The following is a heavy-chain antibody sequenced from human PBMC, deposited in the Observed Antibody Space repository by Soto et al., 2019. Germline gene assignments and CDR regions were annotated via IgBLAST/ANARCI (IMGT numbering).Heavy chain of an antibody. D-gene: IGHD4-17*01. CDR1: GGTFSSYT. J-gene: IGHJ4*02. CDR3: ANHYGDYSIDY. CDR2: IIPILVIA. V-gene: IGHV1-69*02. Sequence: SVKVSCKASGGTFSSYTISWVRQAPGQGLEWMGRIIPILVIANYAQKFQGRVTITADKSTSTAYMELSSLRSEDTAVYYCANHYGDYSIDYWGQGTLVTVSS.